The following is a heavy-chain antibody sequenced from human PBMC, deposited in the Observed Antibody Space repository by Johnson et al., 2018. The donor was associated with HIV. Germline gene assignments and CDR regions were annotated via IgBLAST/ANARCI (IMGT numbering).Heavy chain of an antibody. CDR1: GFTFSDVW. D-gene: IGHD6-13*01. J-gene: IGHJ3*02. CDR2: IKTKTEGGTK. CDR3: TTDPIAAAGHDAFDI. Sequence: VQLVESGGGSVKPGDSLRLSCAASGFTFSDVWMTWVRQAPGRGLEWLGRIKTKTEGGTKDYAAPVKGRFTISRDDSINTVYLQMNSMKSEDMAVYYCTTDPIAAAGHDAFDIWGQGTMVTVSS. V-gene: IGHV3-15*01.